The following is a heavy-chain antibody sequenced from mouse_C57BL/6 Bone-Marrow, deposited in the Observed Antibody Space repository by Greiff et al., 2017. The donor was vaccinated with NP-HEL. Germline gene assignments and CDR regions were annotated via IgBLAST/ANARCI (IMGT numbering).Heavy chain of an antibody. V-gene: IGHV1-26*01. D-gene: IGHD1-1*01. J-gene: IGHJ2*01. CDR2: INPNNGGT. Sequence: EVQLQQSGPELVKPGASVKISCKASGYTFTDYYMNWVKQSHGKSLEWIGDINPNNGGTSYNQKFKGKATLTVDKSSSTAYMELRSLTSEDSAVYYCARGATVRDFDYWGQGTTLTVSS. CDR3: ARGATVRDFDY. CDR1: GYTFTDYY.